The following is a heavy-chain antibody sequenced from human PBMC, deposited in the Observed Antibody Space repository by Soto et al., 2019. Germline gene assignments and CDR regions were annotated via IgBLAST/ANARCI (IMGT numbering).Heavy chain of an antibody. CDR1: GVSIINYY. CDR3: ARVADAAAPAQVFAY. CDR2: IYYSGST. Sequence: PSVILSLPCPFSGVSIINYYWRWIRQPQGKVLEWIGYIYYSGSTNYNPSLKSRVTISVDTSKNQFSLKLSSVTAADTAVYYCARVADAAAPAQVFAYLGKGTLVIVS. V-gene: IGHV4-59*01. J-gene: IGHJ4*02. D-gene: IGHD6-13*01.